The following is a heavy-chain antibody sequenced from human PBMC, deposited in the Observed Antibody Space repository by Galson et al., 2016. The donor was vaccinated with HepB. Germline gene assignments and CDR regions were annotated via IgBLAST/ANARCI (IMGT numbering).Heavy chain of an antibody. CDR2: ITGADADT. D-gene: IGHD1-7*01. CDR3: AKAPNPGTTLYPLDY. Sequence: SLRLSCAATGFTLRTYAMSWVRQGPGKGLEWVSGITGADADTYYADAVKGRFTISRDNAKNTLFLQMNSLRVEDTAVYYCAKAPNPGTTLYPLDYWGQGSLVTVSS. J-gene: IGHJ4*02. V-gene: IGHV3-23*01. CDR1: GFTLRTYA.